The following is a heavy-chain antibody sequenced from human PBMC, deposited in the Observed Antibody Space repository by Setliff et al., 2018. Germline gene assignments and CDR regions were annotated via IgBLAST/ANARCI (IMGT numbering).Heavy chain of an antibody. D-gene: IGHD2-2*02. V-gene: IGHV4-4*08. CDR1: GASISSYY. CDR3: ARGINTVSWTPKY. Sequence: SETLSLTCSVSGASISSYYWSWIRQPPGKGLEWIGYIYTSGTTKYNPSLKSRVTISIDTSKSQFSLNLSSVTAADTAVYYCARGINTVSWTPKYWGKGTTVTVSS. CDR2: IYTSGTT. J-gene: IGHJ6*04.